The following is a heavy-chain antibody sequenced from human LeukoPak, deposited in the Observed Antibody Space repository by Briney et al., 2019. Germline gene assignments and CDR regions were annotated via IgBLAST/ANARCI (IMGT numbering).Heavy chain of an antibody. Sequence: SETLSLTXTVSGGSISSSSYYWGCIRQPPGKGLEWIGSIYYSGSTYYNPSLKSRVTISVDTSKNQFSLKLSSVTAADTAVYYCARHLAVAGKREYYFDYWGQGTLVTVSS. CDR3: ARHLAVAGKREYYFDY. V-gene: IGHV4-39*01. J-gene: IGHJ4*02. CDR1: GGSISSSSYY. CDR2: IYYSGST. D-gene: IGHD6-19*01.